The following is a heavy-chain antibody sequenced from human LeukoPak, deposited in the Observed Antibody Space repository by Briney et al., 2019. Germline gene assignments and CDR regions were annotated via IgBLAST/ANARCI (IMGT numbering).Heavy chain of an antibody. CDR2: INHSGST. CDR1: GFTFSSYA. J-gene: IGHJ4*02. Sequence: GSLRLSCAASGFTFSSYAMSWIRQPPGKGLEWIGEINHSGSTNYNPSLKSRVTISVDTSKNQFSLKLSSVTAADTAVYYCARNDYWGQGTLVTVSS. CDR3: ARNDY. V-gene: IGHV4-34*01.